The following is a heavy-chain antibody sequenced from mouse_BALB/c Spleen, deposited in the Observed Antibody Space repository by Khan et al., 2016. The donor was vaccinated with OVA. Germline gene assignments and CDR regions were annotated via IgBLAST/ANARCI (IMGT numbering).Heavy chain of an antibody. D-gene: IGHD1-1*01. CDR1: GFTFSTYG. CDR3: ARLAYYYDGEGFAY. Sequence: EVQLVESGGDVVKPGGSLKLSCAASGFTFSTYGMSWVRQTPDKRLEWVATVSTGGHYTYYPHTVKGRFTISRDNAKNTLYLQMSSLKSEDTAMFYCARLAYYYDGEGFAYWGQGTLVTVSA. J-gene: IGHJ3*01. V-gene: IGHV5-6*01. CDR2: VSTGGHYT.